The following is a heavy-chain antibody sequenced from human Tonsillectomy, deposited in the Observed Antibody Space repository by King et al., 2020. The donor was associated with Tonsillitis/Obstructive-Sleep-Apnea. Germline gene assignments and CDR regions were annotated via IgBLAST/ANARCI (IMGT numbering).Heavy chain of an antibody. CDR3: AKPYDSSGYYLSYFDY. CDR1: GFTFSSYG. Sequence: VQLVESGGGVVQPGRSLRLSCAASGFTFSSYGMHWVRQAPGKGLEWVAVISYDGSNKYYADSVKGRFTISRDNSKNTLYLQMNSLRAEDTAVYYCAKPYDSSGYYLSYFDYWGQGTLVTVSS. V-gene: IGHV3-30*18. CDR2: ISYDGSNK. J-gene: IGHJ4*02. D-gene: IGHD3-22*01.